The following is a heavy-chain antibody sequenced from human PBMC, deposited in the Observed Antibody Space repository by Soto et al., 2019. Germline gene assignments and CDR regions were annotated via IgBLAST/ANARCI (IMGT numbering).Heavy chain of an antibody. V-gene: IGHV3-48*03. Sequence: PGGSLRLSCAASGFTFSSYEMNWVRQAPGKGLEWVSYISGSGSTIYYADSVKGRFTISRDNAKNSLYPQMNSLRAEDTAVYYCARDRERNDAFDIWGQGTMVTVSS. CDR2: ISGSGSTI. CDR1: GFTFSSYE. D-gene: IGHD1-1*01. CDR3: ARDRERNDAFDI. J-gene: IGHJ3*02.